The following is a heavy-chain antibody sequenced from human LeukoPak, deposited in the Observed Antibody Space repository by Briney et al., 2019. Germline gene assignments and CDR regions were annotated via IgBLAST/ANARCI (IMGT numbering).Heavy chain of an antibody. CDR1: GFTFSSYA. Sequence: SGGSLRLSCAASGFTFSSYAMSWVRQAPGKGLEWVSAISGSGGSTYYADSVKGRFTISRDNSKNTLYLQMNSLRAEDTAVYYCARTTYYDFWSGYYADAFDIWGQGTMVTVSS. D-gene: IGHD3-3*01. CDR3: ARTTYYDFWSGYYADAFDI. CDR2: ISGSGGST. J-gene: IGHJ3*02. V-gene: IGHV3-23*01.